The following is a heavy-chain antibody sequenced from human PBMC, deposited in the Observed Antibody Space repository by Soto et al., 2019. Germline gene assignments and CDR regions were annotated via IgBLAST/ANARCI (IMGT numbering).Heavy chain of an antibody. J-gene: IGHJ6*02. CDR1: GFSFSTYA. Sequence: GGSLRLSCEVSGFSFSTYAMHWVRQAPGKGLEWVAQISFDGSKQYYAESVRGRFTISIDNATKTAFLQMNQLRVEDTALYYCSRVGFDVWGQGTTVTVSS. CDR3: SRVGFDV. V-gene: IGHV3-33*02. CDR2: ISFDGSKQ.